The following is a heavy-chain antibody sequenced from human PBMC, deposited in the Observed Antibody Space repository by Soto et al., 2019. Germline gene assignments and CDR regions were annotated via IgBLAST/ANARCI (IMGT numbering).Heavy chain of an antibody. CDR3: AREGELAGWMPFDS. D-gene: IGHD6-19*01. CDR2: IIPLFGTT. V-gene: IGHV1-69*01. Sequence: QVHLVQSGAEVKKPASSVKVSCRASGGTFNTYGFNWVRQAPGQGLEWMGGIIPLFGTTTYAQNFQGRVTITADQSTTTAYMEVSGLTSEDTAVYFCAREGELAGWMPFDSWGQGTLVTVSS. CDR1: GGTFNTYG. J-gene: IGHJ4*02.